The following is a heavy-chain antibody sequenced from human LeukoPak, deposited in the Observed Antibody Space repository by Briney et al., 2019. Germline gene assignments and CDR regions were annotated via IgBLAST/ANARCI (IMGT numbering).Heavy chain of an antibody. Sequence: PGGSLRLSCAASGFTSSDYWMTWVRQAPGRGLEWVAVIKQDGSDKYYVDSLKGRFTISRDNAKNSLYLQMNSLRAEDTAVYYCARGVPTGVDYFDYWGQGTLVTVSS. CDR3: ARGVPTGVDYFDY. J-gene: IGHJ4*02. CDR1: GFTSSDYW. CDR2: IKQDGSDK. V-gene: IGHV3-7*01. D-gene: IGHD2-8*02.